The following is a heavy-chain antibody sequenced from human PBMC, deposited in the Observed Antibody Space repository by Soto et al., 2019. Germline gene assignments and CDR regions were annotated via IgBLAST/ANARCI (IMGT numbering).Heavy chain of an antibody. Sequence: SETPSLTCTVTGGTISGYYWTWIRQSAGGGLEWIGRIYSSGSTNYNPSLKSRVTISLDTSMNHFSLRLSSVTAADTAVYYCARGQRFSDWFDPWGQGTLGTVSA. D-gene: IGHD3-3*01. CDR2: IYSSGST. CDR3: ARGQRFSDWFDP. CDR1: GGTISGYY. J-gene: IGHJ5*02. V-gene: IGHV4-4*07.